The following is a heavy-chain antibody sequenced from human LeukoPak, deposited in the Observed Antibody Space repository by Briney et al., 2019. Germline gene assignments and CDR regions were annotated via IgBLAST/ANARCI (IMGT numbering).Heavy chain of an antibody. CDR2: IYYSGST. CDR1: GGSISSNSYY. D-gene: IGHD5-18*01. J-gene: IGHJ5*02. CDR3: ARGQGYSYGYEWFDP. V-gene: IGHV4-61*05. Sequence: SETLSLTCTVSGGSISSNSYYWDWIRQPPGKGLEWIGYIYYSGSTNYNPSLKSRVTISVDTSKNQFSLKLSSVTAADTAVYYCARGQGYSYGYEWFDPWGQGTLVTVSS.